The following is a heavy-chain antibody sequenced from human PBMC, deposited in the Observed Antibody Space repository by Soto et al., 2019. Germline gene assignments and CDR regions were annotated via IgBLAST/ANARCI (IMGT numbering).Heavy chain of an antibody. V-gene: IGHV3-66*01. CDR3: ARAGNDSSGYYPFDP. CDR1: GFTVSTNY. Sequence: DVQLVESGGDFVQPGGSLRLSCEASGFTVSTNYMSWVRQAPGKGLEWVSVIYTGGRTFYADSVKGRFTISSDNSKNTLYLQMNSLRAEDTAVYYCARAGNDSSGYYPFDPWGQGTLVTVSS. D-gene: IGHD3-22*01. J-gene: IGHJ5*02. CDR2: IYTGGRT.